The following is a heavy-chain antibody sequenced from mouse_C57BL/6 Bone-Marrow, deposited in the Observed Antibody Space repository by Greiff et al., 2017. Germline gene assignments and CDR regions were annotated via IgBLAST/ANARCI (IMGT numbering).Heavy chain of an antibody. J-gene: IGHJ4*01. V-gene: IGHV6-3*01. D-gene: IGHD1-1*01. Sequence: EVKLVESGGGLVQPGGSMKLSCVASGFTFSNYWMNWVRQSPEKGLEWVAQIRLKSDNYATNYADSVKGRFTISRDDSKSSVYLQMNKLRGEDTGIYYGTENYGSYYYAMDYWGQGTSVTVSS. CDR1: GFTFSNYW. CDR3: TENYGSYYYAMDY. CDR2: IRLKSDNYAT.